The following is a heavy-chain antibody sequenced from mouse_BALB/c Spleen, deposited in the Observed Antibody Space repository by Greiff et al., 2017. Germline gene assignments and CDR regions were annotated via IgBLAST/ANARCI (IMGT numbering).Heavy chain of an antibody. Sequence: VQLQQSGAELVKPGASVKLSCTASGFNFKDTYMHWVKQRPEQGLEWIGRIDPANGNTKYDPKFQGKATITADTSSNTAYLQLSSLTSEDTAVYYCAPIYYYGSWYFDVWGAGTTVTVSS. V-gene: IGHV14-3*02. CDR3: APIYYYGSWYFDV. D-gene: IGHD1-1*01. J-gene: IGHJ1*01. CDR1: GFNFKDTY. CDR2: IDPANGNT.